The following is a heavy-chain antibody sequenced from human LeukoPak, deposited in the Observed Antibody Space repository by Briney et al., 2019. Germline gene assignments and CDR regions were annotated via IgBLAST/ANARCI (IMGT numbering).Heavy chain of an antibody. Sequence: GGSLRPSCAASGFTFSSYSMNWVRQAPGKGLEWVSSISSSSSYIYYADSVKGRFTISRDNAKNSLYLQMNSLRAEDTAVYYCARDHRGVLYFQHWGQGTLVTVSS. V-gene: IGHV3-21*01. CDR2: ISSSSSYI. CDR3: ARDHRGVLYFQH. J-gene: IGHJ1*01. D-gene: IGHD6-25*01. CDR1: GFTFSSYS.